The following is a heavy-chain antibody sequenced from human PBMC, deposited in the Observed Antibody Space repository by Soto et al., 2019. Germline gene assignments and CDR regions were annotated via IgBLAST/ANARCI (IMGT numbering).Heavy chain of an antibody. D-gene: IGHD6-13*01. CDR2: INWNSGSI. V-gene: IGHV3-9*01. CDR1: GFTFDDYA. J-gene: IGHJ1*01. CDR3: VKDESNNWYSGHFRH. Sequence: EVQLVESGGGLVQPGRSLRLSCAASGFTFDDYAMHWVRQVPGKGLEWVSGINWNSGSIGYGDSVKGRFAISRDNAKNSLQLQMNSLSAEDTAFYYCVKDESNNWYSGHFRHWGQGTLVTVSS.